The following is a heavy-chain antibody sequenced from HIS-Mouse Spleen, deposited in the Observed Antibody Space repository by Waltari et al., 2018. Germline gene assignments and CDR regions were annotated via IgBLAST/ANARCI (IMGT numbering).Heavy chain of an antibody. CDR1: GYTFTSYD. CDR2: MNHNSGNT. J-gene: IGHJ4*02. D-gene: IGHD4-4*01. V-gene: IGHV1-8*01. Sequence: QVQLVQSGAEVKKPGASVKVSCKASGYTFTSYDINWVRQATGQGLEWMGWMNHNSGNTGNAPKFQGRVTMTRNTSISTAYMELSSLRSEDTAVYYCARGHDYSNYFDYWGQGTLVTVSS. CDR3: ARGHDYSNYFDY.